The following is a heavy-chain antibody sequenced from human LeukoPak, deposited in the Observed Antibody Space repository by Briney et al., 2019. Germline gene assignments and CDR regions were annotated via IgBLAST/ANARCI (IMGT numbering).Heavy chain of an antibody. V-gene: IGHV4-61*08. CDR2: IYYSGST. Sequence: SETLSLTCTVSGGSISSGGYYWSWIRQHPGKGLEWIGYIYYSGSTNYNPSLKSRVTISVDTSKNQFSLKLSSVTAADTAVYYCARDRYNWNSYYYYGMDVWGQGTTVTVSS. CDR3: ARDRYNWNSYYYYGMDV. J-gene: IGHJ6*02. D-gene: IGHD1-7*01. CDR1: GGSISSGGYY.